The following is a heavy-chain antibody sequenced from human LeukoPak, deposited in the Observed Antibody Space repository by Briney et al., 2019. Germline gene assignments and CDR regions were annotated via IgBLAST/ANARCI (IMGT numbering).Heavy chain of an antibody. D-gene: IGHD3-22*01. CDR1: GFTFDDYA. Sequence: PGGSLRLSCAASGFTFDDYAMHWVRQAPGKGLEWVSGISWNSGSIGYADSVKGRFTISRDNAKNSLYLQMNSLRAEDTALYYCAKDIDSYDSSGYFDYWGQGTLVTVSS. CDR3: AKDIDSYDSSGYFDY. V-gene: IGHV3-9*01. J-gene: IGHJ4*02. CDR2: ISWNSGSI.